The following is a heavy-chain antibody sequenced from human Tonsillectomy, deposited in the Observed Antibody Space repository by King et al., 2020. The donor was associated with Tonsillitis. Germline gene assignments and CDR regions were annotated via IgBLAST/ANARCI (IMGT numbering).Heavy chain of an antibody. CDR1: GYSFTSFW. V-gene: IGHV5-51*03. CDR3: GRPADDYVPFNY. D-gene: IGHD3-16*01. J-gene: IGHJ4*02. CDR2: IYPGYSDT. Sequence: VQLVESGAEVKRPGDSLKISCKGSGYSFTSFWIGWVRQLPGKGREWMVIIYPGYSDTRYSPSFQGQVTISADKSPRTAYLQWSSLKASDTAMYYCGRPADDYVPFNYWGQGTLVTVSS.